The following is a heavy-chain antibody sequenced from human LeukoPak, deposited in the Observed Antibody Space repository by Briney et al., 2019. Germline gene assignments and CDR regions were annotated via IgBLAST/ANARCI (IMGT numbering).Heavy chain of an antibody. CDR2: IYSGVGP. CDR1: GFTFSSYA. D-gene: IGHD4/OR15-4a*01. V-gene: IGHV3-53*01. CDR3: ARRAGAYSHPYDY. Sequence: GGSLRLSCAASGFTFSSYAMSWVRQAPGKGLEWVSFIYSGVGPHYSDSVKGRFTISRDDSKNTLYLQMNSLRAEDTAVYYCARRAGAYSHPYDYWGQGTVVTVSS. J-gene: IGHJ4*02.